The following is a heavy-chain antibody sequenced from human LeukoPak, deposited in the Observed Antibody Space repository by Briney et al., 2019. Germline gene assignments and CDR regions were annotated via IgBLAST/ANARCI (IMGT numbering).Heavy chain of an antibody. CDR2: INAGNGNT. V-gene: IGHV1-3*01. Sequence: ASVKVSCKASGYTFTSYAMHWVRPAPGQRLEWMGWINAGNGNTKYSQKFQGRVTITRDTSASTAYMELSSPRSEDTAVYYRARGGSSWYGGHDVGDYWRQGTLVTVSS. D-gene: IGHD6-13*01. J-gene: IGHJ4*02. CDR1: GYTFTSYA. CDR3: ARGGSSWYGGHDVGDY.